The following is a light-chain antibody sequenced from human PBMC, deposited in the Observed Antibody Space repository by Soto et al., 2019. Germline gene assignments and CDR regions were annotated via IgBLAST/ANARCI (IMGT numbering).Light chain of an antibody. CDR1: QSVFARY. Sequence: EIVLTQSPGTLSLSPGERATLSCRASQSVFARYLAWYQQKPGQAPRLLIFGASSRATGIPDRFSGSGSGTDFPLPISGLEPEDWAVYYCQQYGTSPTWTFGQGTKVETK. J-gene: IGKJ1*01. CDR3: QQYGTSPTWT. V-gene: IGKV3-20*01. CDR2: GAS.